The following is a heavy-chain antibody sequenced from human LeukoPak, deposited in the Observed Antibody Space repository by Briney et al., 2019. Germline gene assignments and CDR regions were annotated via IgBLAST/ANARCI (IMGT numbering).Heavy chain of an antibody. V-gene: IGHV4-61*08. CDR3: ARHGDILTGFYSEYFDL. CDR2: VYRSGDT. J-gene: IGHJ4*02. D-gene: IGHD3-9*01. CDR1: GGSISSGDYY. Sequence: PSETLSLTCTVSGGSISSGDYYWSWIRQPPGKGLEWIGYVYRSGDTNYSPSLRSRVTISVDTSQNQFSLSLPSVTAADTAVYYCARHGDILTGFYSEYFDLWGQGTLVTVSS.